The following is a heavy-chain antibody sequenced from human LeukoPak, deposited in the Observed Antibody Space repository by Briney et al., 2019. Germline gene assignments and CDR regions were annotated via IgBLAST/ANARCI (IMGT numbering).Heavy chain of an antibody. Sequence: SGTLSLTCAVSGGSISSSNWWSWVRQPPGKGLEWIGEIYHSGSTNYNPSLKSRVTISVDTSKNQFSLKLSSVTAADTAVYYCARASVWFGESQTDYWGQGTLVTVSS. V-gene: IGHV4-4*02. D-gene: IGHD3-10*01. J-gene: IGHJ4*02. CDR3: ARASVWFGESQTDY. CDR2: IYHSGST. CDR1: GGSISSSNW.